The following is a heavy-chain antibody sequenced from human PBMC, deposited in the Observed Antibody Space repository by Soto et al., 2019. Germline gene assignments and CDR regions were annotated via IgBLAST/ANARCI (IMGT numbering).Heavy chain of an antibody. V-gene: IGHV4-61*08. CDR1: GGSISSGDYY. CDR2: IYYSGST. CDR3: AGFTVVRRYYYYGMDV. Sequence: LSLTCTVSGGSISSGDYYWSWIRQPPGKGLEWIGYIYYSGSTNYNPSLKSRVTISVDTSKNQFSLKLSSVTAADTAVYYCAGFTVVRRYYYYGMDVWGQGTTVTVSS. J-gene: IGHJ6*02. D-gene: IGHD2-15*01.